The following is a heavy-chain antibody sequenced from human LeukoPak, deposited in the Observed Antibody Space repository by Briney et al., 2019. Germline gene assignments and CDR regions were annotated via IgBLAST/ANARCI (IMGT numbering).Heavy chain of an antibody. CDR3: ARLERYCSGGSCYTFDY. D-gene: IGHD2-15*01. CDR2: IYHSGST. J-gene: IGHJ4*02. Sequence: PSETLSLTCTVSGYSISSGYYWGWIRQPPGKGLEWIGTIYHSGSTYYNPSLKSRVTISVDTSKNQFSLKLSSVTAADTAVYYCARLERYCSGGSCYTFDYWGQGTLVTVSS. V-gene: IGHV4-38-2*02. CDR1: GYSISSGYY.